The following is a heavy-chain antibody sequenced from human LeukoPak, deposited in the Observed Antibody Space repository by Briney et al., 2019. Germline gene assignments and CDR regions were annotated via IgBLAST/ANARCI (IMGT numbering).Heavy chain of an antibody. D-gene: IGHD3-3*01. CDR3: ASRSSIWSGYQDTLYYFDS. CDR1: GGSLSSCS. J-gene: IGHJ4*02. CDR2: IYYSGST. V-gene: IGHV4-59*01. Sequence: KSSETLSLTCTVSGGSLSSCSWSWIRQPPGKRLEWIGHIYYSGSTNYNPSLKSRVTISVDTSKNQISQKLSSLTATDTALCCCASRSSIWSGYQDTLYYFDSWGQGTLVTVSS.